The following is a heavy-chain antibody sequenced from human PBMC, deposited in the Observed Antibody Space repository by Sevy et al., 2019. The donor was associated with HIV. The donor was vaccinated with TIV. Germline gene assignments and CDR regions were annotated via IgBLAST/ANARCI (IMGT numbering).Heavy chain of an antibody. CDR3: ARRGSSASGDYTMDV. CDR1: GGTFSTFG. CDR2: IIPIFGST. V-gene: IGHV1-69*13. J-gene: IGHJ6*02. D-gene: IGHD6-6*01. Sequence: ASVKVSCKASGGTFSTFGVSWVRQAPGQGLQWMGGIIPIFGSTNYAQLFQDRVTITANELTSTAYMELSSLRFEDTAVYYSARRGSSASGDYTMDVWGQRTTVTVSS.